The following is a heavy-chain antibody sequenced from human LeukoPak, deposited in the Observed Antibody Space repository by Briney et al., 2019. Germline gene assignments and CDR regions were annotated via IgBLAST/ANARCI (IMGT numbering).Heavy chain of an antibody. V-gene: IGHV3-30*02. D-gene: IGHD6-13*01. Sequence: PGGSLRLSCAASGFTFSSYGMHWVRQAPGKGVEWVAFIRYDGSNKYYADSVKGRFTIYRDNTKKTLYMQMNRLRAEDTAVYYCAKPPAVKTQYSSSWYGHYFDYWGQGTLVTVSS. CDR1: GFTFSSYG. CDR3: AKPPAVKTQYSSSWYGHYFDY. CDR2: IRYDGSNK. J-gene: IGHJ4*02.